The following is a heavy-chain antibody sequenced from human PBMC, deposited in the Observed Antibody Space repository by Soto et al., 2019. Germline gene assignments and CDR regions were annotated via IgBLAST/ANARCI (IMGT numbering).Heavy chain of an antibody. Sequence: SETLSLTCTVSHGSITRSTFYWGWIRQPPGKGLEWIGSVHYTGNTYYNPSLKSRVTISIDTSKNHLYLKLSSVTAADTAVYYCSSGYSSSSHFDYWCQGPQVTLTS. J-gene: IGHJ4*02. D-gene: IGHD6-6*01. V-gene: IGHV4-39*07. CDR1: HGSITRSTFY. CDR2: VHYTGNT. CDR3: SSGYSSSSHFDY.